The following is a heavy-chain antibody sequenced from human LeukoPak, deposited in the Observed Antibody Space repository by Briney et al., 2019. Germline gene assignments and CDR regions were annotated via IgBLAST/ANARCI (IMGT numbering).Heavy chain of an antibody. CDR3: ARGQGSWYYYMDV. J-gene: IGHJ6*03. CDR2: IYHSGST. CDR1: GGSISSSNW. Sequence: SETLSLTCAVSGGSISSSNWWSWVRQPPGKGLEWIGEIYHSGSTNYNPSLKSRVTIPVDKSKNQFSLKLSSVTAADTAVYYCARGQGSWYYYMDVWGKGTTVAVSS. D-gene: IGHD1-26*01. V-gene: IGHV4-4*02.